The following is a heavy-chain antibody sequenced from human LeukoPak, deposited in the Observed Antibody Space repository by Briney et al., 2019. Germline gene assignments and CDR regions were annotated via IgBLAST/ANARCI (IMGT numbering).Heavy chain of an antibody. J-gene: IGHJ4*02. CDR2: ISAYNGNT. D-gene: IGHD3-10*01. Sequence: ASVKVSCKASGYTFTSYGISWVRQAPGQGLEWMGWISAYNGNTNYAQKFQGWVTMTRDTSISTAYMELSRLRSDDTAVYYCARGVLWFGDLYYFDYWGQGTLVTVSS. CDR1: GYTFTSYG. V-gene: IGHV1-18*01. CDR3: ARGVLWFGDLYYFDY.